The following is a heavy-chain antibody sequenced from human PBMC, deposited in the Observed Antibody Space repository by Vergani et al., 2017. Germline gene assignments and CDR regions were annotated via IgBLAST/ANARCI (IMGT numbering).Heavy chain of an antibody. CDR2: IDPSDSYT. CDR3: ARGEDYDFWSGYYHFDY. J-gene: IGHJ4*02. D-gene: IGHD3-3*01. CDR1: GYSFTSYW. V-gene: IGHV5-10-1*03. Sequence: EVQLVQSGAEVKKPGESLRISCKGSGYSFTSYWISWVRQMPGKGLEWMGRIDPSDSYTNYSPSFQGHVTISADKSISTAYLQWSSLKASDTAMYYCARGEDYDFWSGYYHFDYWGQGTLVTVSS.